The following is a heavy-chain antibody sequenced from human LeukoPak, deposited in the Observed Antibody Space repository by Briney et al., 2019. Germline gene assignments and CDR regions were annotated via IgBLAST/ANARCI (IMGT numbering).Heavy chain of an antibody. D-gene: IGHD3-16*01. J-gene: IGHJ4*02. CDR1: GGSMSTYY. CDR3: ARHLGGGIYFDY. Sequence: PSETLSLTCTVSGGSMSTYYWTWIRQPPGKGLEWIGFIYYSGTTNYNPSLKSRVTISVDTSKNQFSLNLSSVTAADTAVYYCARHLGGGIYFDYWGQGTLVTVSS. V-gene: IGHV4-59*08. CDR2: IYYSGTT.